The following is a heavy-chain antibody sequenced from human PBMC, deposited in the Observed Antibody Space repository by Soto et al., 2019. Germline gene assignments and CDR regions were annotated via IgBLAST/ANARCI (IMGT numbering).Heavy chain of an antibody. D-gene: IGHD2-2*01. J-gene: IGHJ4*02. CDR3: ARQSCGSTSCFYDY. CDR2: LNPNSGAT. Sequence: GASVKVSCKISEYTFTDNYIYWIRQAPGQGLEWMGWLNPNSGATDFAQRFQGRVTLTSDTSISTAYMELNRLTSDDTAVFYCARQSCGSTSCFYDYWGPGTLVTVSS. V-gene: IGHV1-2*02. CDR1: EYTFTDNY.